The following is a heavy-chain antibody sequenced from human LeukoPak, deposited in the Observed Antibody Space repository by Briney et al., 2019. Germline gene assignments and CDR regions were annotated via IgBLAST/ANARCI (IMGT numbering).Heavy chain of an antibody. D-gene: IGHD3-16*02. Sequence: ASETLSLTCDVYGGSFRGYYWSWIRQPPGKGLEWIGEINHSGSTNYNPSLKSRVTISVDTSKNQFSLKLSSVTAADTAVYYCARLSMITFGGVIGPDYWGQGTLVTVSS. CDR1: GGSFRGYY. CDR3: ARLSMITFGGVIGPDY. J-gene: IGHJ4*02. V-gene: IGHV4-34*01. CDR2: INHSGST.